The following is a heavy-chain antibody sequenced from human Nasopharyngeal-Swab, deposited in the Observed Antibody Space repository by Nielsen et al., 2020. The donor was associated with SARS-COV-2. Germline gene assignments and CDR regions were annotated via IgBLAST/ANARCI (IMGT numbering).Heavy chain of an antibody. D-gene: IGHD5-12*01. Sequence: WVRQAPGQGLEWMGWINPNSGGTNYAQKFQGRVTMTRDTSISTAYMELSRLRSDDTAVYYCARDQYSGYDSSYYYYGMDVWGQGTTVTASS. CDR3: ARDQYSGYDSSYYYYGMDV. V-gene: IGHV1-2*02. CDR2: INPNSGGT. J-gene: IGHJ6*02.